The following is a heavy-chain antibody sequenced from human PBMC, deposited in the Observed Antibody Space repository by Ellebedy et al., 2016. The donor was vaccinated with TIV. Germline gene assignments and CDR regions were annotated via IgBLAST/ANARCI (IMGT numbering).Heavy chain of an antibody. V-gene: IGHV1-69*13. CDR2: IIPIFGTA. D-gene: IGHD6-13*01. CDR3: ARDWTDGIAAAGTVSIDY. CDR1: GGTFSSYA. J-gene: IGHJ4*02. Sequence: SVKVSCXASGGTFSSYAISWVRQAPGQGLEWMGGIIPIFGTANYAQKFQGRVTITADESTSTAYMELSSLRSEDTAVYYCARDWTDGIAAAGTVSIDYWGQGTLVTVSS.